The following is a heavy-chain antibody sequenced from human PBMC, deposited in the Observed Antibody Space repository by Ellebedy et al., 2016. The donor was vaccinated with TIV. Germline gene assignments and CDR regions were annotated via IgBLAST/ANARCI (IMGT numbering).Heavy chain of an antibody. J-gene: IGHJ5*02. CDR2: IYYSGNT. D-gene: IGHD3-3*02. V-gene: IGHV4-39*01. CDR1: GGSISGSHYY. Sequence: MPSETLSLTCTVSGGSISGSHYYRGWIRQPPGKGLEWIGSIYYSGNTFYNPSLKSRVTISVDTSKNQFSLKLSSVTAADTAVYYCSTSLAFLAEGLSWGQGTLVTVSS. CDR3: STSLAFLAEGLS.